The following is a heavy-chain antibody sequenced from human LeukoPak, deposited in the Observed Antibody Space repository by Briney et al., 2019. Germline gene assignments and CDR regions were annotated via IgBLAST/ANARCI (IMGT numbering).Heavy chain of an antibody. J-gene: IGHJ3*02. Sequence: ETLSLTCTVSGGSISSYYWSWVRQAPGKGLEWVSAISGSGGSTYYADSVKGRFTISRDNSKNTLYLQMNSLRAEDTAVYYCAKDPRNDAFDIWGQGTMVTVSS. V-gene: IGHV3-23*01. CDR2: ISGSGGST. CDR1: GGSISSYY. CDR3: AKDPRNDAFDI.